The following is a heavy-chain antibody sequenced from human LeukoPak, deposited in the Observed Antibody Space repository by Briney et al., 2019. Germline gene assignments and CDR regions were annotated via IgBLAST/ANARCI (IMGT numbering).Heavy chain of an antibody. V-gene: IGHV4-4*02. CDR3: ARVVDTAPYYFDY. CDR2: IYHSGST. CDR1: GDSITSPNW. Sequence: SGTLSLTCDVSGDSITSPNWWSWVRQPQGKGLQWIGEIYHSGSTSYNPSLKSRVTIAVDKTRNQFSLKLTSVIAADTAVYYCARVVDTAPYYFDYWGQGTLVTVSS. D-gene: IGHD5-18*01. J-gene: IGHJ4*02.